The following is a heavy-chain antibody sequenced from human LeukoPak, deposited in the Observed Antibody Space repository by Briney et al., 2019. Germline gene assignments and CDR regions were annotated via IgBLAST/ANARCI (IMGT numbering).Heavy chain of an antibody. CDR2: IHYTGST. Sequence: SETLSLTCTVSGDSISSSNYYWGWIRQPPGKGLECIGYIHYTGSTNYNPSLKSRVTISVDTSKNQFSLKLSSVTAADTAIYYCARGGYYGSGNDFRFDPWGQGTLVTVSS. V-gene: IGHV4-61*05. CDR1: GDSISSSNYY. CDR3: ARGGYYGSGNDFRFDP. D-gene: IGHD3-10*01. J-gene: IGHJ5*02.